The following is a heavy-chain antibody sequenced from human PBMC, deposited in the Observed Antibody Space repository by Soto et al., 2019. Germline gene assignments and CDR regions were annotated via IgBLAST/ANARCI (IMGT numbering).Heavy chain of an antibody. CDR3: ARVWGGAFDI. J-gene: IGHJ3*02. D-gene: IGHD3-10*01. CDR1: GGSISSYY. Sequence: QVQLQESGPGLVKPSETLSLTCTVSGGSISSYYWSWIRQPPGKGLEWIGYIYYSGSTNYNPALKSRVTISVSTSKNPCSLKLSSVTAADTAVYYCARVWGGAFDIWGQGTMVSVSS. CDR2: IYYSGST. V-gene: IGHV4-59*01.